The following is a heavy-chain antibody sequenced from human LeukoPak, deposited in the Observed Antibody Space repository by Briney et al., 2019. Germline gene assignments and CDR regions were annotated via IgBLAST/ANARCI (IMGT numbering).Heavy chain of an antibody. CDR1: GYTLTKLS. CDR3: ATDLATVVIVTNF. V-gene: IGHV1-24*01. Sequence: GASVKVSCKISGYTLTKLSMHWVRQAPGKGLEWMGGFDPEYKKSIYEQKFEGRVTMTEDTSTDTAYMELSSLRSEDTAVYYCATDLATVVIVTNFWGQGTLVTVSS. CDR2: FDPEYKKS. J-gene: IGHJ4*02. D-gene: IGHD4-23*01.